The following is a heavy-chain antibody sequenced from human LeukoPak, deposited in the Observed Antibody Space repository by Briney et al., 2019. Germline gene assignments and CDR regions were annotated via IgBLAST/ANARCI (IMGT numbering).Heavy chain of an antibody. V-gene: IGHV1-2*02. Sequence: GASVKVSCKASGYTFTGYYMHWVRQAPGQGLEWMGWINPNSGGTNYAQKFQGRVTITADKSTSTAYMELSSLRSEDTAVYYCARWGYGDKGSYFDYWGQGTLVTVSS. D-gene: IGHD4-17*01. CDR2: INPNSGGT. J-gene: IGHJ4*02. CDR3: ARWGYGDKGSYFDY. CDR1: GYTFTGYY.